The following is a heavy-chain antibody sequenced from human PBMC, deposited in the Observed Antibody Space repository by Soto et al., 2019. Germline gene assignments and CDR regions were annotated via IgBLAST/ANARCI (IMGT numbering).Heavy chain of an antibody. J-gene: IGHJ4*02. CDR2: IYPGDSNT. D-gene: IGHD3-22*01. Sequence: GESLKISCEGSGYRFTSYWIGWVRQMPGKGLEWMGIIYPGDSNTRYSTSFQGQVTISVDKSISTAFLQWSSLKASDTAMYYCARQREESYDNSGYFYSDYWGQGTLVTVSS. CDR3: ARQREESYDNSGYFYSDY. V-gene: IGHV5-51*01. CDR1: GYRFTSYW.